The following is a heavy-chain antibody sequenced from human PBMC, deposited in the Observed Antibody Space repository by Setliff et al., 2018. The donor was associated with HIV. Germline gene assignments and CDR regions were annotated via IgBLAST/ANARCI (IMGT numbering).Heavy chain of an antibody. D-gene: IGHD6-19*01. Sequence: PSETLSLTCSVSGGSINSYYWSWIRQPPGKGLEWVGYIYYSGGTTYNPSLKSRVTISVDTSKNQFSLELTSVTVADTAVYYCAGYTSGWYAPYWGQGTLVTVSS. CDR1: GGSINSYY. V-gene: IGHV4-59*01. J-gene: IGHJ4*02. CDR2: IYYSGGT. CDR3: AGYTSGWYAPY.